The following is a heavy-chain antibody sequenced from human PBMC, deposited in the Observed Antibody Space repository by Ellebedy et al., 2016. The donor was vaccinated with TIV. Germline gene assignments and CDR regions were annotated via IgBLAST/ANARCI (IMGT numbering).Heavy chain of an antibody. Sequence: GESLKISCAASGFTVSSNYMSWVRQAPGKGLEWVSVIYSGGSTYYADSVKGRFTISRDNSKNTLYLQMNSLRAEDTAVYYCAREIGSGSYYNFDYWGQGTLVTVSS. CDR3: AREIGSGSYYNFDY. CDR2: IYSGGST. J-gene: IGHJ4*02. CDR1: GFTVSSNY. V-gene: IGHV3-66*01. D-gene: IGHD3-10*01.